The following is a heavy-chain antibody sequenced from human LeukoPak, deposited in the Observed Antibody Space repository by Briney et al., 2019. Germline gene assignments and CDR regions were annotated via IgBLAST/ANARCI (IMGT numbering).Heavy chain of an antibody. CDR3: ASITVTTSY. CDR2: ISWNSGSI. Sequence: PGGSLRLSCAASGFTFDDYAMHWVRQAPGKGLEWVSGISWNSGSIGYADSVKGRFTISRDNAKNSLYLQMNSLRAEDTAVYYCASITVTTSYWGPGTLVTVSS. J-gene: IGHJ4*02. CDR1: GFTFDDYA. V-gene: IGHV3-9*01. D-gene: IGHD4-17*01.